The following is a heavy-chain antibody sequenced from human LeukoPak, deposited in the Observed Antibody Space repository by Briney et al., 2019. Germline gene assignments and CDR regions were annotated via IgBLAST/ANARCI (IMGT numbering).Heavy chain of an antibody. CDR3: ARMLVPDYFDN. Sequence: PSETLSLTCTVSGYSISSGYYWGWIRQPPGKGLQWIGSIYHSGSTYYNPSLKSRVTISVDTSKNQVSPKLSSVTAADTAVFYCARMLVPDYFDNWGQGTLVTVSS. J-gene: IGHJ4*02. D-gene: IGHD6-13*01. CDR1: GYSISSGYY. CDR2: IYHSGST. V-gene: IGHV4-38-2*02.